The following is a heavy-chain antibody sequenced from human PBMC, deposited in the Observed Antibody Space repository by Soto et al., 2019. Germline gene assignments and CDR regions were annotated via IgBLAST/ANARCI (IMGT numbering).Heavy chain of an antibody. CDR3: AREKGYYDFWSGYFFPSETDY. J-gene: IGHJ4*02. V-gene: IGHV4-30-4*01. CDR2: IYYSGST. CDR1: GGSISSGDYY. Sequence: SETLSLTCTVSGGSISSGDYYWSWIRQPPGKGLEWIGYIYYSGSTYYNPSLKSRVTISVDTSKNQFSLKLSSVTAADTAVYYCAREKGYYDFWSGYFFPSETDYWGQGTLVTVSS. D-gene: IGHD3-3*01.